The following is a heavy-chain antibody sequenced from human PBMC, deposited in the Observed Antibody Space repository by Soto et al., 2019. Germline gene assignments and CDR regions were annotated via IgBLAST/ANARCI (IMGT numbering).Heavy chain of an antibody. CDR1: GFIFSTYG. CDR2: ISYDGSNE. V-gene: IGHV3-30*18. CDR3: TKEYIVGTTRVYFES. J-gene: IGHJ4*01. D-gene: IGHD1-26*01. Sequence: QVQLVHSWGGVVQPGRSLRLSCVASGFIFSTYGMHWVRQVPGKGLEWVAHISYDGSNEYYADSVKGRFTVSRDNAKNTLELQMNGLKTEDTSLYYCTKEYIVGTTRVYFESWG.